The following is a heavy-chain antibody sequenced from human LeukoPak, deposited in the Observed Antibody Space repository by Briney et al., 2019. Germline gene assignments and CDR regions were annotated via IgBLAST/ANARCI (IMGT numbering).Heavy chain of an antibody. J-gene: IGHJ4*02. Sequence: SETLSLTCTGSGGSISSNSFYWGWIRQPPGKGLEWIGSIYYSGSTYYNPSLKSRVTISVDTSKNQFSLKLSSVTAADTAVYYCARAPHSGYYYYFDYWGQGTLVTVSS. CDR1: GGSISSNSFY. CDR3: ARAPHSGYYYYFDY. CDR2: IYYSGST. D-gene: IGHD3-22*01. V-gene: IGHV4-39*07.